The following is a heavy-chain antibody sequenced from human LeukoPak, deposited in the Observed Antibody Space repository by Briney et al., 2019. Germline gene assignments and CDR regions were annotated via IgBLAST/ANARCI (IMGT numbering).Heavy chain of an antibody. Sequence: ASVKVSCKASGYTFTSYYMHWVRQAPGQGLEWMGIINPSGGSTSYAQKFQGRVTMTRDTSTSTVYMELSSLRSEDTAVYYCARAFAPDYYDSSGYLAFDYWGQGTLVTVSS. CDR1: GYTFTSYY. CDR3: ARAFAPDYYDSSGYLAFDY. V-gene: IGHV1-46*01. J-gene: IGHJ4*02. D-gene: IGHD3-22*01. CDR2: INPSGGST.